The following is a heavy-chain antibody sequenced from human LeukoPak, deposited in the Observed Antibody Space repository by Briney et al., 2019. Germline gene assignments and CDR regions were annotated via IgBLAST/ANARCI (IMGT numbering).Heavy chain of an antibody. J-gene: IGHJ3*02. CDR3: AGYDFWSSYSSYDPFDI. Sequence: GGSLRLSCAASGFTFSSYCMHWVRHVPGKGLVWVSRINTDGSRTTYADSVKGRFTLSRDNAKNTLYLQMNSLRADDTAVYYCAGYDFWSSYSSYDPFDIWGQGTMVTVSS. V-gene: IGHV3-74*01. D-gene: IGHD3-3*01. CDR2: INTDGSRT. CDR1: GFTFSSYC.